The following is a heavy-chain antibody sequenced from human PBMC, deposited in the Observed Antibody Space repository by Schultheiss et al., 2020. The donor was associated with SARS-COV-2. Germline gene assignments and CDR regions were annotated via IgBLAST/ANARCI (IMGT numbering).Heavy chain of an antibody. CDR3: AKDRKGYCSSTSCYAHCFDY. J-gene: IGHJ4*02. CDR1: GFTFSSYA. D-gene: IGHD2-2*01. V-gene: IGHV3-30*04. CDR2: ISYDGSNK. Sequence: GESMKISCAASGFTFSSYAMHWVRQAPGKGLEWVAVISYDGSNKYYADSVKGRFIISRDNSKNTLYLQMNSLRAEDTAVYYCAKDRKGYCSSTSCYAHCFDYWGQGTLVTVSS.